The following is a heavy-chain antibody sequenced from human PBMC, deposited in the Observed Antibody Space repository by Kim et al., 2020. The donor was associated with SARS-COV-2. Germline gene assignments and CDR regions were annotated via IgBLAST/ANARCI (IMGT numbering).Heavy chain of an antibody. Sequence: ASVKVSCKASGYTFTGYYMHWVRQAPGQGLEWMGWINPNSGGTNYAQKFQGWVTMTRDTSISTAYMELSRLRSDDTAVYYCARDFTVTTGSYYYGMDVWGQGTTVTVSS. V-gene: IGHV1-2*04. CDR3: ARDFTVTTGSYYYGMDV. D-gene: IGHD4-17*01. CDR2: INPNSGGT. J-gene: IGHJ6*02. CDR1: GYTFTGYY.